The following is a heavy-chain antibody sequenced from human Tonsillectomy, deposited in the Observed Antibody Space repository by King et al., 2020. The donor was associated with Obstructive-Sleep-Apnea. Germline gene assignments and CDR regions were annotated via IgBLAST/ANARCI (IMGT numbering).Heavy chain of an antibody. CDR3: ARNTEHYYYYGMDV. J-gene: IGHJ6*02. D-gene: IGHD1-26*01. CDR2: IYYSGST. Sequence: VQLQESGPGLVKPSETLSLTCTVPGDSISSYYWSWIRQPPGKGLEWVGYIYYSGSTKYNPSLMSRVTISLETSKNQFSLKLSSVTAADTAVYYCARNTEHYYYYGMDVWGQGTTVTVSS. CDR1: GDSISSYY. V-gene: IGHV4-59*08.